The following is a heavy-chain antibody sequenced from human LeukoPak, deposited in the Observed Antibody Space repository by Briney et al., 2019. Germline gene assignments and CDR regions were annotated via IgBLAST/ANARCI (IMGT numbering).Heavy chain of an antibody. CDR3: AREVNTMVRGVIGGYFDY. CDR2: INPNSGGQ. Sequence: GASVKVSCKASGYTFTGYYMHWVRQAPGQGLELMGCINPNSGGQNYAQQFQGRVTMTRDTSISTAYMELSRLRSDDTAVYYCAREVNTMVRGVIGGYFDYWGQGALVTVSS. V-gene: IGHV1-2*02. D-gene: IGHD3-10*01. CDR1: GYTFTGYY. J-gene: IGHJ4*02.